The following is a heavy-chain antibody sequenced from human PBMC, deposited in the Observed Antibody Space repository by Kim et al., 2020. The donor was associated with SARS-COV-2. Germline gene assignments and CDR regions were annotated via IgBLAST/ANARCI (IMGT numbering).Heavy chain of an antibody. J-gene: IGHJ6*02. CDR3: AKESGSGSYYAWTYYYYGMDV. V-gene: IGHV3-30*18. Sequence: GGSLRLSCEASGFTFSSYGMHWVRQAPGKGLEWVAVISYDGSNKYYADSVKGRFTISRDNSKNPLYLQMNSLRAEDTAVYYCAKESGSGSYYAWTYYYYGMDVWGQGTTVTVSS. CDR1: GFTFSSYG. D-gene: IGHD3-10*01. CDR2: ISYDGSNK.